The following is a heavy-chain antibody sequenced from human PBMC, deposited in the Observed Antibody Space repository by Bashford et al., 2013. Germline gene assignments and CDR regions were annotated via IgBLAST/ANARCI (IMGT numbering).Heavy chain of an antibody. D-gene: IGHD6-6*01. Sequence: SSETLSLTCTVSGGSISSYYWSWIRQPPGKGLEWIGYVHYSGNTYYNPSLKSRLTILLDTSKNQFFLRLSSVTSADTAIYYCATTARYSSSSGGFDPWGQGTLVTVSS. V-gene: IGHV4-59*01. CDR1: GGSISSYY. CDR2: VHYSGNT. CDR3: ATTARYSSSSGGFDP. J-gene: IGHJ5*02.